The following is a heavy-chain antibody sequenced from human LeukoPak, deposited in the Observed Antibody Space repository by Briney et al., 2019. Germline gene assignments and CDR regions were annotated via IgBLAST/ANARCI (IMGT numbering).Heavy chain of an antibody. CDR2: INPSGGST. CDR1: GYTFTSYY. D-gene: IGHD2-2*02. CDR3: ATSKYCSSTSCYRLSSEYYMDV. Sequence: ASVKVSCKASGYTFTSYYIHWVRQAPGQGLEWMGIINPSGGSTSYAQKFQGRVTMTRDTSTSTVYMELSSLRSEDTAVYYCATSKYCSSTSCYRLSSEYYMDVWGKGTTVTISS. V-gene: IGHV1-46*01. J-gene: IGHJ6*03.